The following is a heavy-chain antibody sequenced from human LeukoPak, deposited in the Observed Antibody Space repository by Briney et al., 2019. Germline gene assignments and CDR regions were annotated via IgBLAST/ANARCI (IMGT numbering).Heavy chain of an antibody. J-gene: IGHJ6*03. CDR1: GHSISTAYSISSGCY. CDR3: AIMDIFSCSSTSCYHYMDV. Sequence: SETLSLTCVVSGHSISTAYSISSGCYWGWIRQPPGKGLEWIGSIYNSGSTHYNPSLKSRATISVDTSKNQLSLNLSSVTAADTAVYYCAIMDIFSCSSTSCYHYMDVWGKGTTVTVSS. D-gene: IGHD2-2*01. CDR2: IYNSGST. V-gene: IGHV4-38-2*01.